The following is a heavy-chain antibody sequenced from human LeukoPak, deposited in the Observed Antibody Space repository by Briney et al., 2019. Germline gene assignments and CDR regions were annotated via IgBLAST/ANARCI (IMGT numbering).Heavy chain of an antibody. CDR2: LSRNNVNT. CDR3: VRGGSSSGYDY. V-gene: IGHV1-18*01. Sequence: GASVKVSCKASGYTFTSSDITWVRQAPGQGLEWMGWLSRNNVNTNYAQKLQGRVTLTTDTSTSTAYMELRSLRSDDTAVYYCVRGGSSSGYDYWGQGTLVTVSS. J-gene: IGHJ4*02. D-gene: IGHD3-22*01. CDR1: GYTFTSSD.